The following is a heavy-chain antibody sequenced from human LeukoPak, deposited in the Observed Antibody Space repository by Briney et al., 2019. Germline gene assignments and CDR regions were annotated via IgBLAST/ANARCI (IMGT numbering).Heavy chain of an antibody. CDR2: IYPGDSDA. Sequence: GESLKISCKGSGYNFTNYWIGWVRPMPGKGLEWMGIIYPGDSDARYSPSFQGQVTISADKSISTAYLQWSSLKASDTAMYYCARRRDLYSGSYYPFDYWGQGTLVTVSS. CDR3: ARRRDLYSGSYYPFDY. CDR1: GYNFTNYW. D-gene: IGHD1-26*01. J-gene: IGHJ4*02. V-gene: IGHV5-51*01.